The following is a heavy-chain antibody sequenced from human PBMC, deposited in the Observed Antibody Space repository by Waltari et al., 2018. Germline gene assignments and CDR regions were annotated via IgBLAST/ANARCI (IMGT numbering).Heavy chain of an antibody. CDR3: AKDGSGWYSAGLDY. CDR1: GFTFSNSG. CDR2: LSYDGGNK. V-gene: IGHV3-30*18. J-gene: IGHJ4*02. D-gene: IGHD6-19*01. Sequence: QVQLVESGGGVVQPGRSLRLSCAASGFTFSNSGMHWVRQAPGKGLEWVAVLSYDGGNKFYADSVKGRFTISRDNSNNTLYLQMSSLRTEDTGVYYCAKDGSGWYSAGLDYWGQGTLVTVSS.